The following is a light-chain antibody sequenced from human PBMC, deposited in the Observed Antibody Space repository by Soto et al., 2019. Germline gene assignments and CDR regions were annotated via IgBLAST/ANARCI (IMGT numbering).Light chain of an antibody. Sequence: EIVLTQSPATLSLSPGERATLSCRASQSIATYLAWYQQQTGQDPRLLIYEATNSATGIPARIRGSGSGTDFTTSISSLEPEEFAVYYCQQRCNFLTFGGGTKVEFK. J-gene: IGKJ4*01. CDR1: QSIATY. V-gene: IGKV3-11*01. CDR3: QQRCNFLT. CDR2: EAT.